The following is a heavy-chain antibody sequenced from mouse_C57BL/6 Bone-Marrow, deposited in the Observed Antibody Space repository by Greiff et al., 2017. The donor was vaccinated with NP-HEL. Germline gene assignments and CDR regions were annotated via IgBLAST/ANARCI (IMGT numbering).Heavy chain of an antibody. CDR3: ARSNYSNSYWYFDV. Sequence: QVQLQQPGAELVRPGSSVKLSCKASGYTFTSYWMDWVKQRPGQGLEWIGNIYPSDSETHYNQKFKDKATLTVDKSSSTAYMQLSSLTSEDSAVYYCARSNYSNSYWYFDVWGTGTTVTVSS. CDR1: GYTFTSYW. D-gene: IGHD2-5*01. CDR2: IYPSDSET. J-gene: IGHJ1*03. V-gene: IGHV1-61*01.